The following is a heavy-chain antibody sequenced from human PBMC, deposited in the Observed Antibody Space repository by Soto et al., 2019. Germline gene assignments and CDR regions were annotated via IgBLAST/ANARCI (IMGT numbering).Heavy chain of an antibody. V-gene: IGHV3-23*01. D-gene: IGHD1-20*01. CDR3: ARPYNWNDGAFDI. J-gene: IGHJ3*02. CDR1: GLTFSTFA. CDR2: ISGNGGAT. Sequence: HPGGSLRLSCTASGLTFSTFAMSWVRQSPGKGLEWVSTISGNGGATFYADSVKGRFTISRDNSKKTLYLQMNSLRAEDTAVYYCARPYNWNDGAFDIWGQGTMVTVSS.